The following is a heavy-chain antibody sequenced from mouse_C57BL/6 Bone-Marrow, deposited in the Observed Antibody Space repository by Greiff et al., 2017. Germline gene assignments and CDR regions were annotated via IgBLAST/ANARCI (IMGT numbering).Heavy chain of an antibody. J-gene: IGHJ1*03. CDR2: INPNNGGT. CDR3: ARGDGYLWYFDV. CDR1: GYTFTDYY. D-gene: IGHD2-3*01. Sequence: EVQLQQSGPELVKPGASVKISCKASGYTFTDYYMNWVKQSHGKSLEWIGDINPNNGGTSYNQKFKGKATLTVDKSSSTAYMELRSLTSEDSAVYYCARGDGYLWYFDVWGTGTTVTVSS. V-gene: IGHV1-26*01.